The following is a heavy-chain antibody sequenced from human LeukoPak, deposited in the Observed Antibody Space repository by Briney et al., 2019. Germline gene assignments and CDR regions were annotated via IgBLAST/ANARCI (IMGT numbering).Heavy chain of an antibody. CDR3: AWGGVSGYYYYMDV. CDR1: GGSISSYY. D-gene: IGHD1-26*01. Sequence: PSETLSLTCTVSGGSISSYYWSWIRQPPGKGLEWIGYIYYSGSTNYNPSLKSRVTISVDTSKNQFSLKLSSVTAADTAVYYCAWGGVSGYYYYMDVWGKGTTVTVSS. V-gene: IGHV4-59*01. J-gene: IGHJ6*03. CDR2: IYYSGST.